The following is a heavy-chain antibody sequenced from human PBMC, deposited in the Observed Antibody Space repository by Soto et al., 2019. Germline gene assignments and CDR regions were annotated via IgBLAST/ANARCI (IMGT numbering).Heavy chain of an antibody. CDR3: ARDPGWGWELLRRDYYGMDV. CDR2: IYYSGST. J-gene: IGHJ6*02. V-gene: IGHV4-59*01. CDR1: GGSISSYY. D-gene: IGHD1-26*01. Sequence: ASETLSLTCTVSGGSISSYYWSWIRQPPGKGLEWIGYIYYSGSTNYNPSLKSRVTISVDTSKNQFSLKLSSVTAADTAVYYCARDPGWGWELLRRDYYGMDVWGQGTTVTVSS.